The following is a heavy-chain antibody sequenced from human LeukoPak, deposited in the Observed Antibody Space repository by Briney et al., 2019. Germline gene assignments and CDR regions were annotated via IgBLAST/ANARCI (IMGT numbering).Heavy chain of an antibody. CDR1: GVSIRKYY. CDR2: IYYDGDS. J-gene: IGHJ4*02. CDR3: ATTFYSTSSLYFEY. Sequence: PETPSLTCRVSGVSIRKYYWSRIRQPPTQGLEWIGYIYYDGDSNYNPSPKRRVTISVDTYKSQFSLKPSSVTAADTSMYCCATTFYSTSSLYFEYWGQGTRVTVSS. D-gene: IGHD2/OR15-2a*01. V-gene: IGHV4-59*01.